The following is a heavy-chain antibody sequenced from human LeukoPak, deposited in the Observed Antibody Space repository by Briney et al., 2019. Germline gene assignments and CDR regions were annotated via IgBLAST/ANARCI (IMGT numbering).Heavy chain of an antibody. J-gene: IGHJ4*02. V-gene: IGHV3-20*04. CDR1: GFTFDDYG. Sequence: GGSLRLSCAASGFTFDDYGMSWVRQAPGKGLEWVSGINLNGGSTGYADSVKGRFTISRDNAKNSLYLQMNGMRAEDTAVYYCARAGGYSGYECFDYWGQGTLVTVSS. CDR2: INLNGGST. CDR3: ARAGGYSGYECFDY. D-gene: IGHD5-12*01.